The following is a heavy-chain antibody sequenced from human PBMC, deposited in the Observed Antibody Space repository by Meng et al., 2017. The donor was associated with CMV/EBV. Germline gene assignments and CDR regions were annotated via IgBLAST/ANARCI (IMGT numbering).Heavy chain of an antibody. J-gene: IGHJ4*02. CDR1: GFTFSSYS. V-gene: IGHV3-21*01. D-gene: IGHD6-13*01. Sequence: GVLKISCAASGFTFSSYSMNWVRQAPGKGLEWVSSISSSSSYIYYADSVKGRFTISRDNAKNSLYLQMNSLRAEDTAVYYCARDGRQQLDFDYWGQGTLVTVSS. CDR2: ISSSSSYI. CDR3: ARDGRQQLDFDY.